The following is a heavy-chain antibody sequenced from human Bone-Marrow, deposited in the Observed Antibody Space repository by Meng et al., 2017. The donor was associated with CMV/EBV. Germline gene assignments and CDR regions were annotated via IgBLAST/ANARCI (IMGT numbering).Heavy chain of an antibody. V-gene: IGHV3-23*03. CDR3: AKDTHHSSGYYDGVGMDV. CDR1: GFTFSSYA. D-gene: IGHD3-22*01. CDR2: IYSGGSST. Sequence: GESLKISCAASGFTFSSYAMSWVRQAPGKGLEWVSVIYSGGSSTYYADSVKGRFTISRDNSKNTLYLQMNSLRAEDTAVYYCAKDTHHSSGYYDGVGMDVWGQGTTVTVSS. J-gene: IGHJ6*02.